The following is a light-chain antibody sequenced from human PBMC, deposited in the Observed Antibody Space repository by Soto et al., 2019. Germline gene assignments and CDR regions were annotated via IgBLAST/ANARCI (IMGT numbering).Light chain of an antibody. CDR3: SSFTSSSTVL. V-gene: IGLV2-14*01. CDR2: EVT. J-gene: IGLJ2*01. Sequence: QSVLTQPASVSGSPGQSITISCTGANSDVGAYNYVSWFQQHPGKAPKLMIYEVTNRPSGVSSRFSGSKSGNTASLTISGLLAEDEADYYCSSFTSSSTVLFGGGTKVTVL. CDR1: NSDVGAYNY.